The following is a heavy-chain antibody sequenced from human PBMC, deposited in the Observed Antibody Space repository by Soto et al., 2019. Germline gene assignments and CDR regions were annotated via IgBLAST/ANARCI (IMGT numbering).Heavy chain of an antibody. D-gene: IGHD2-21*01. CDR3: ARGGEPIDY. Sequence: ASVRVSCNASGYTFPRYDINWVRQATGHGFEYLGWMNPNSGNTGYVKKLQGRVTMTRYTSMSTAYRELSSLRSEATAGEYGARGGEPIDYWGQGTLVTVSS. J-gene: IGHJ4*02. CDR2: MNPNSGNT. CDR1: GYTFPRYD. V-gene: IGHV1-8*01.